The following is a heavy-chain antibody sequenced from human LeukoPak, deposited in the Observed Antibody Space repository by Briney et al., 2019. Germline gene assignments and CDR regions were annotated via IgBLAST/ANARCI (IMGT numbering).Heavy chain of an antibody. J-gene: IGHJ4*02. D-gene: IGHD2-15*01. V-gene: IGHV3-21*01. CDR1: GFILSDYN. CDR3: ARDLSATARAYDY. CDR2: ISISGTYI. Sequence: TGGSLRLSCAASGFILSDYNINWVPKAPGKGLEWVSFISISGTYITYADSVKGRFTISRDNAKNSLYLQMNSLRAEDTAVYYCARDLSATARAYDYWGQGTLVTVSS.